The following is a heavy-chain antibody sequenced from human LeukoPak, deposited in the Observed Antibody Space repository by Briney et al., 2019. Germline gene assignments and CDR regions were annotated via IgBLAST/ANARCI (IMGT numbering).Heavy chain of an antibody. D-gene: IGHD3-22*01. CDR2: ISGSGGST. J-gene: IGHJ4*02. V-gene: IGHV3-23*01. CDR3: AKSPSSGYFTSDY. CDR1: GFTFSSYA. Sequence: PGGSLRLSCAASGFTFSSYAMSWVRQAPGKGLEWVSAISGSGGSTYYADPVKGRFTIFRDNSKNTLYLQMNSLRADDTAVYYCAKSPSSGYFTSDYWGQGTLVTVSS.